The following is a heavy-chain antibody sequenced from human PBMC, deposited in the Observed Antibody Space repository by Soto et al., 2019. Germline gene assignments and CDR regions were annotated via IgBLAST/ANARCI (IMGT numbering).Heavy chain of an antibody. V-gene: IGHV4-59*01. CDR2: IYYSGST. Sequence: SETLSLTCTVSGGSISSYYWSWIRQPPGKGLEWIGYIYYSGSTNYNPSLKSRVTISVDTSKNQFSLKLSSVTAADTAVYYCARGLELRPSHFDYWGQGTLVTVSS. D-gene: IGHD1-7*01. CDR1: GGSISSYY. CDR3: ARGLELRPSHFDY. J-gene: IGHJ4*02.